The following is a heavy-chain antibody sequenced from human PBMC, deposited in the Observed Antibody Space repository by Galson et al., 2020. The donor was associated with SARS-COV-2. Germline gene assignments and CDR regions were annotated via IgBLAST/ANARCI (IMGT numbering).Heavy chain of an antibody. CDR2: ISYDGDRT. D-gene: IGHD3-22*01. CDR3: ANPYDSSGYGFFDY. V-gene: IGHV3-30*18. Sequence: GGSLRLSCEVSGFTFSRYAMHWVRQAPGKGLEWVAVISYDGDRTSYADSVKGRFTISRDNSKNTLFLQMNSLRADDTAMYYCANPYDSSGYGFFDYWGRGVLVTVSS. CDR1: GFTFSRYA. J-gene: IGHJ4*02.